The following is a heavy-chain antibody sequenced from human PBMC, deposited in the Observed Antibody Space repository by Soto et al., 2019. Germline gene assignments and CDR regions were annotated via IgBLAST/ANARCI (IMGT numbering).Heavy chain of an antibody. CDR2: ISYDGSNK. J-gene: IGHJ6*02. V-gene: IGHV3-30*18. Sequence: GGSLRLSCAASGFTFSSYGMHWVRQAPGKGLEWVAVISYDGSNKYYADSVKGRLTISRDNSKNTLYLQMNSLRAEDTAVYYCAKDAAPQVVVVESMDVWGQGTTVTVSS. CDR1: GFTFSSYG. CDR3: AKDAAPQVVVVESMDV. D-gene: IGHD2-15*01.